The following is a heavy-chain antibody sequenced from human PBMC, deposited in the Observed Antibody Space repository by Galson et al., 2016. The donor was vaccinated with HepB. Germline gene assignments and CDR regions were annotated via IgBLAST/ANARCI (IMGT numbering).Heavy chain of an antibody. CDR1: GFSIRNYW. CDR3: VRDRGRPDSFDL. J-gene: IGHJ3*01. V-gene: IGHV3-74*01. CDR2: TSHLDYST. Sequence: SLRLSCAASGFSIRNYWMYWVRQAPGKGPMWLSQTSHLDYSTNYADSVRGRFSISRDNARNTVYLQMNSLRGEDTALYYCVRDRGRPDSFDLWGQGTMVTVSS. D-gene: IGHD3-16*01.